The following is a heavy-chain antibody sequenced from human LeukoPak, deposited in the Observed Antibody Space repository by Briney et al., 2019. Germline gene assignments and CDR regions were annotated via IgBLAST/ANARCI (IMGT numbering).Heavy chain of an antibody. CDR1: GGSISSYY. V-gene: IGHV4-59*01. J-gene: IGHJ6*02. D-gene: IGHD2-2*01. CDR2: IYYSGST. Sequence: SETLSLTCTVSGGSISSYYWSWIRQPPGKGLEWIGYIYYSGSTNYNPSLKSRVTISVDTYKNQFSLKLSPVTAADTAVYYCARRGTSYYYYGMDVWGQGTTVTVSS. CDR3: ARRGTSYYYYGMDV.